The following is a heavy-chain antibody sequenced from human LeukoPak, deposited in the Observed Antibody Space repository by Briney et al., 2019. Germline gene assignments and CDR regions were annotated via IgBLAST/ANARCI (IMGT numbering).Heavy chain of an antibody. D-gene: IGHD3-22*01. CDR1: GGSISSYY. CDR2: IYTSGST. CDR3: ARNLIVSFAYYYYMDV. Sequence: SETLSLTCSVSGGSISSYYWSWIRQPAGKGLEWIGRIYTSGSTNYNPSLKSRVTMSVDTSKNQFSLKLGSVTAADTAVYHCARNLIVSFAYYYYMDVWGKGTTVTVSS. J-gene: IGHJ6*03. V-gene: IGHV4-4*07.